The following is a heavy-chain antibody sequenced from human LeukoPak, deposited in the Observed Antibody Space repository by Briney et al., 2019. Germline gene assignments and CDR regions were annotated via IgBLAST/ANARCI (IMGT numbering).Heavy chain of an antibody. V-gene: IGHV4-59*01. CDR3: ARDMGSGWDFGRDY. CDR2: IYYSGST. CDR1: GGSTSSYY. D-gene: IGHD6-19*01. J-gene: IGHJ4*02. Sequence: TSETLSLTCTVSGGSTSSYYWSWIRQPPGKGLEWIGYIYYSGSTNYNPSLKSRVTISVDTSKNQFSLKLSSVTAADTAVYYCARDMGSGWDFGRDYWGQGTLVTVSS.